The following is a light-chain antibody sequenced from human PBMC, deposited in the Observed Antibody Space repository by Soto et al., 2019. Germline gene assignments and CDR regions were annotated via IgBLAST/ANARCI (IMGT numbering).Light chain of an antibody. V-gene: IGLV2-14*01. CDR1: SSDVGGYNY. CDR3: SSYTSSSTRV. J-gene: IGLJ1*01. CDR2: DVS. Sequence: QSVLTQPASVSGSPGQSITISCTGTSSDVGGYNYVSWYQQHPGKATKLMIYDVSNRPSGVSNRFSGSKSGNTASLTFSWLQAEDEADYYCSSYTSSSTRVFGTGTKFTVL.